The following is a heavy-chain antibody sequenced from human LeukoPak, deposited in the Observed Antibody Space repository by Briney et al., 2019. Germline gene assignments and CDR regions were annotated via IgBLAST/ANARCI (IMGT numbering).Heavy chain of an antibody. CDR1: GFTFSSYE. CDR3: ARSQGYYDSSGYYIR. J-gene: IGHJ4*02. D-gene: IGHD3-22*01. V-gene: IGHV3-48*03. CDR2: ISSSGSTI. Sequence: GGSLRLSCAASGFTFSSYEMNWVRQAPGKGLEWVSYISSSGSTIYYADSVKRRFTISRDNAKNSLYLQMNSLRAEDTAVYYCARSQGYYDSSGYYIRWGQGTLVTVSS.